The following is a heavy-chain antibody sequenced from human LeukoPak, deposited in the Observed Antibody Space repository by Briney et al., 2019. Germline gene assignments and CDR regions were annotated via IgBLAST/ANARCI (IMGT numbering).Heavy chain of an antibody. CDR2: ITSSNTI. V-gene: IGHV3-48*02. Sequence: PGGSLRLSCTASGFTFSSYWMHWVRQAPGKGLEWISQITSSNTIYYADSVKGRFTISRDNDMNSLFLQMNSLTDEDTAMYYCARFLRNYWYSDYWGQGTLVTVSS. D-gene: IGHD1-7*01. J-gene: IGHJ4*02. CDR1: GFTFSSYW. CDR3: ARFLRNYWYSDY.